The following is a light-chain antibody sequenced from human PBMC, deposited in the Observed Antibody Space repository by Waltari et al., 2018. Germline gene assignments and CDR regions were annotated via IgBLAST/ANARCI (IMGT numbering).Light chain of an antibody. V-gene: IGLV2-14*03. J-gene: IGLJ2*01. CDR3: SSQTLDGLVL. CDR1: GSAVGASDC. Sequence: QSALTQPASVSGSPGQSITISCSGVGSAVGASDCVSWHQHHPGKAPQVIIYDVTNRPSGVSDRFSASKSANTASLTISRLQPEDEADYYCSSQTLDGLVLFGGGTRLTVL. CDR2: DVT.